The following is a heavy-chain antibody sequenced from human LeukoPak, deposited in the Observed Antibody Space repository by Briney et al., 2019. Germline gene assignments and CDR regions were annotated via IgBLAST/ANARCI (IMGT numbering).Heavy chain of an antibody. CDR1: GFTFW. J-gene: IGHJ4*02. CDR3: ARIYCSSTNCYRHFDY. CDR2: MKRDGSEK. Sequence: GGSLRLSCTASGFTFWMTWVRQAPGKGLEWVANMKRDGSEKYYVDSVKGRFTISRDNAKNSLYLQMNSLRAEDTAVYYCARIYCSSTNCYRHFDYWGQGTLVTVSS. D-gene: IGHD2-2*01. V-gene: IGHV3-7*01.